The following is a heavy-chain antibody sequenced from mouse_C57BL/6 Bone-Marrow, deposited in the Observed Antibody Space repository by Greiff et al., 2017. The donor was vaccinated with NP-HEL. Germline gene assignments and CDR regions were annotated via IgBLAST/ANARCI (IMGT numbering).Heavy chain of an antibody. CDR2: ISSGSSTI. CDR1: GFTFSDYG. J-gene: IGHJ1*03. V-gene: IGHV5-17*01. CDR3: ARAYYDWYFDV. D-gene: IGHD2-4*01. Sequence: EVKLVESGGGLVKPGGSLKLSCAASGFTFSDYGMHWVRQAPEQGLEWVADISSGSSTIYYADTVKGRFTISRDNAKNTLFLQMTSLRSEDTAMYYCARAYYDWYFDVWGTGTTVTVAS.